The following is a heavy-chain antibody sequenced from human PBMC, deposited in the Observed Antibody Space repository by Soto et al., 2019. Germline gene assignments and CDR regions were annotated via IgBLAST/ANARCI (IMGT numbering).Heavy chain of an antibody. V-gene: IGHV3-66*01. D-gene: IGHD6-19*01. Sequence: GSLRLSCAASGFIVTSSYMIWVRQAPGKGLEWVAVIYSAGSTYYADSVKGRFTIYRDSSKNTLYLQMDSLRADDTAVYYCVRVLKSIGWDNDVFDIWGQGTMVTVSS. CDR1: GFIVTSSY. CDR2: IYSAGST. J-gene: IGHJ3*02. CDR3: VRVLKSIGWDNDVFDI.